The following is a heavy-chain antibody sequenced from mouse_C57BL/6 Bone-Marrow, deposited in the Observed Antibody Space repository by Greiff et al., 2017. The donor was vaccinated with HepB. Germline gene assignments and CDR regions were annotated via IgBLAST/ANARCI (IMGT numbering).Heavy chain of an antibody. CDR3: ARWGYGSSYCDMDY. CDR1: GFTFSDYY. CDR2: ISNGGGST. Sequence: EVKLVESGGGLVQPGGSLKLSCAASGFTFSDYYMYWVRQTPEKRLEWVAYISNGGGSTYYPDTVKGRFTISRDNAKNTLYLQMSRLKSEDTAMYYCARWGYGSSYCDMDYWGQGTSVTVSS. V-gene: IGHV5-12*01. D-gene: IGHD1-1*01. J-gene: IGHJ4*01.